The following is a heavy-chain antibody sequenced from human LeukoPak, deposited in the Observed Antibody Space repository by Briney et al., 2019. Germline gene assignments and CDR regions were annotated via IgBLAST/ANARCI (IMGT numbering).Heavy chain of an antibody. D-gene: IGHD6-19*01. CDR1: GFTFSVYT. J-gene: IGHJ4*02. CDR2: ISGSGGST. V-gene: IGHV3-23*01. Sequence: GGSLRLSCAASGFTFSVYTIHWVRQAPGKGLEWVSAISGSGGSTYYADSVKGRFTISRDNSKNTLYLQMNSLRAEDTAVYYCAKDPIKQWLVTSPAIDYWGQGTLVTVSS. CDR3: AKDPIKQWLVTSPAIDY.